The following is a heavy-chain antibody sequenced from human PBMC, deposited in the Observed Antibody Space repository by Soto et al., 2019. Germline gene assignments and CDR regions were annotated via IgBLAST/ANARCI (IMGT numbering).Heavy chain of an antibody. D-gene: IGHD3-16*02. Sequence: QVQLVESGGGVVQPGRSLRLSCAASGFTFSSYAMHWVRQAPCKGLAWVAVISYDGSNKYYADSVKGRFTISRDNSKNTLYLQMNSLRAEDTAVYYCAREILRLGELSLIGALDYWGQGTLVTVSS. J-gene: IGHJ4*02. CDR2: ISYDGSNK. V-gene: IGHV3-30-3*01. CDR3: AREILRLGELSLIGALDY. CDR1: GFTFSSYA.